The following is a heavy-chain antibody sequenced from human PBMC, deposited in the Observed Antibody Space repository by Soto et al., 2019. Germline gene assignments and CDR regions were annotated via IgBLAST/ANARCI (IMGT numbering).Heavy chain of an antibody. CDR3: AKDRVPLRANWFDP. CDR1: GFSFSSYT. D-gene: IGHD3-10*01. Sequence: PGGSLRLSCAASGFSFSSYTMSWVRQAPGEGLEWVSAISGSGGSTYYADSLKGRFTISRDNSKNTLYLQMNSLRAEDTAVYYCAKDRVPLRANWFDPWGQGTLVTVSS. CDR2: ISGSGGST. J-gene: IGHJ5*02. V-gene: IGHV3-23*01.